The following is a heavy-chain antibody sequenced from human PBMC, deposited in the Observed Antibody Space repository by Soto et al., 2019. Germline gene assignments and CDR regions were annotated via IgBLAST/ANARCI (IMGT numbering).Heavy chain of an antibody. CDR3: VVCQYYFDY. V-gene: IGHV3-30*03. CDR2: ISDDGSDK. J-gene: IGHJ4*02. CDR1: GFPFTSYG. Sequence: QVQLVESGGGVVQPGRSLRLSCAASGFPFTSYGMHWVREGPDKGLEWVAIISDDGSDKYYADSVKGRFTISRDNSKNTLYLQMNSLRPEDTALYYCVVCQYYFDYRGQGTLVIVSS.